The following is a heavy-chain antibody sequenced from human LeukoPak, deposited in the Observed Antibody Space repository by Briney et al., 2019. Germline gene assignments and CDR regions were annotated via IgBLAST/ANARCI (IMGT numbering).Heavy chain of an antibody. J-gene: IGHJ3*02. D-gene: IGHD6-19*01. CDR3: ARRGSGWTDAFDI. CDR1: GFTFSSYS. V-gene: IGHV3-21*01. CDR2: ISSSSSYI. Sequence: GGSLRLSCAAPGFTFSSYSMNWVRQAPGKGLEWVSSISSSSSYIYYADSVKGRFTISRDNAKNSLYLQMNSLRAEDTAVYYCARRGSGWTDAFDIWGQGTMVTVSS.